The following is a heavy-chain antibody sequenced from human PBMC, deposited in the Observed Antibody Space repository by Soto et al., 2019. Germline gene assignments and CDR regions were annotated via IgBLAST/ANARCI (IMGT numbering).Heavy chain of an antibody. CDR2: IKSKTDGGTT. D-gene: IGHD3-10*01. Sequence: GGSLRLCCAASGSTFSHAWMNWVRQAPGKGLEVVGRIKSKTDGGTTDYAAPVKGRFTISRDDSKDILYLQMNSLKTEDTAVYYCNTELWFGGLGVDYWGQGTLVTVSS. V-gene: IGHV3-15*07. CDR3: NTELWFGGLGVDY. J-gene: IGHJ4*02. CDR1: GSTFSHAW.